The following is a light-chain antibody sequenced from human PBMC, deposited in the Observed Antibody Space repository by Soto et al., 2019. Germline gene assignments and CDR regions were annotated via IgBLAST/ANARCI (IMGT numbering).Light chain of an antibody. CDR3: QQYYHWGLS. J-gene: IGKJ4*01. CDR2: GSS. CDR1: QNVATN. Sequence: VMTQSPANLSVSPGEGVTVFCRGSQNVATNIAWYQVKPAQAPRLLIYGSSTRATGIPATFSGSGSGKYFSLTISSLQSEDSAVYYCQQYYHWGLSFGGGTKMEI. V-gene: IGKV3D-15*01.